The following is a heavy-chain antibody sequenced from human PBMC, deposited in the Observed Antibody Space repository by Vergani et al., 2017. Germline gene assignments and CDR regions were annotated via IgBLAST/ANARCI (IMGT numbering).Heavy chain of an antibody. D-gene: IGHD2-15*01. V-gene: IGHV4-59*08. CDR1: GGSISSYY. Sequence: QVQLQESGPGLVKPSETLSLTCTVSGGSISSYYWSWIRQPPGTGLEWIGYIYYSGSTNYNPSLKSRVTISVDTSKNQFSLKLSSVTAADTAVYYCAVGYCSGGSCYPHYGMDVWGQGTTVTVSS. J-gene: IGHJ6*02. CDR2: IYYSGST. CDR3: AVGYCSGGSCYPHYGMDV.